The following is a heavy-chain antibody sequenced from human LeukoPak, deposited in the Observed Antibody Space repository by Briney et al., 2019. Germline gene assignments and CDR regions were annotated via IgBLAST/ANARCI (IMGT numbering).Heavy chain of an antibody. J-gene: IGHJ4*02. V-gene: IGHV1-18*01. Sequence: ASVKVSCKASGYTFTSYGISWVRQAPGQGLEWMGWISAYNGNTNYAQKLQGRVTMTTDTSTSTVYMELRSLRSDDTAVYYCARVSPPSGYGYYWGQGTLVTVSS. CDR3: ARVSPPSGYGYY. D-gene: IGHD3-22*01. CDR1: GYTFTSYG. CDR2: ISAYNGNT.